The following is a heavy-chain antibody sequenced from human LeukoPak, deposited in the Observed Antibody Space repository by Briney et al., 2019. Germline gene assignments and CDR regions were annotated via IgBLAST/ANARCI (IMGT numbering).Heavy chain of an antibody. Sequence: GGSLRLSCVVSDFSFNRYLMHWVRQAPGKGLEWVTSISDDGTNKYYSDSVRGRFTISRDNSKSTLYLQMDSLRIEDTSMYHCVRGLWTAMGAGAYWGQGTLVAVSS. J-gene: IGHJ4*02. V-gene: IGHV3-30-3*01. CDR2: ISDDGTNK. CDR3: VRGLWTAMGAGAY. D-gene: IGHD5-18*01. CDR1: DFSFNRYL.